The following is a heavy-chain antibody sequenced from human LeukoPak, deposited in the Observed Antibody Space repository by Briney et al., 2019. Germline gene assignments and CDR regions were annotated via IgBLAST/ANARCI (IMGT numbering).Heavy chain of an antibody. Sequence: SETLSLTCAIYGGSFSGYYWSWIRQPPGKGLEWIGEINHSGSTNYNPSLKSRVTISVDMSKNQFSLKLSSVTAADTAVYYCARTPRRYYGSGSSFDYWGQGTLVTVSS. J-gene: IGHJ4*02. CDR1: GGSFSGYY. CDR3: ARTPRRYYGSGSSFDY. D-gene: IGHD3-10*01. CDR2: INHSGST. V-gene: IGHV4-34*01.